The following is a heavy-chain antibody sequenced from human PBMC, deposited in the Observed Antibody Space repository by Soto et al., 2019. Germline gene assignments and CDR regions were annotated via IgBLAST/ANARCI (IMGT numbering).Heavy chain of an antibody. CDR3: ARGEDTMVRGVIITPSFDY. D-gene: IGHD3-10*01. CDR2: INAGNGNT. CDR1: GYTFTSYA. J-gene: IGHJ4*02. V-gene: IGHV1-3*01. Sequence: QVQLVQSGAEVKKPGASVKVSCKASGYTFTSYAMHWVRQAPGQRLEWMGWINAGNGNTKYSQKFQGRVTITRDTSASTAYMELSSLRSEDTAVYYCARGEDTMVRGVIITPSFDYWGQGTLVTVSS.